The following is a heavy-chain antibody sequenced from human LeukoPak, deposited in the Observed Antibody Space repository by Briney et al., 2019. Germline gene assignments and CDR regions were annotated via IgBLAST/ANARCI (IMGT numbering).Heavy chain of an antibody. CDR2: IYHSGST. D-gene: IGHD4-11*01. CDR3: ARHWDDYSNQG. V-gene: IGHV4-4*02. Sequence: SETLSLTYAVSGGSISSSNWWSWVRQPPGKGLEWIGEIYHSGSTNYNPSLKSRVTISVDTSKNQFSLKLSSVTAADTAVYYCARHWDDYSNQGWGQGTLVTVSS. J-gene: IGHJ4*02. CDR1: GGSISSSNW.